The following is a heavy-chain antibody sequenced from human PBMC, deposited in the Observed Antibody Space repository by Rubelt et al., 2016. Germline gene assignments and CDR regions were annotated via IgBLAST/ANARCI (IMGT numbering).Heavy chain of an antibody. D-gene: IGHD1-14*01. V-gene: IGHV3-43*01. CDR3: AKDSNPQDYYYYGMDV. J-gene: IGHJ6*02. Sequence: YYADSVKGRFTISRDNSKNSLYLQTNSLRTEDTALYYCAKDSNPQDYYYYGMDVWGQGTTVTVSS.